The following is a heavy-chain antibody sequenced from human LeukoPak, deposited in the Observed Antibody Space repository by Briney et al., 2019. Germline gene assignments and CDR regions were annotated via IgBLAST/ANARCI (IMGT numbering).Heavy chain of an antibody. J-gene: IGHJ4*02. D-gene: IGHD1-26*01. CDR1: GFTVSSNY. V-gene: IGHV3-66*01. CDR3: ARSSGNYLIFDF. CDR2: LYSGGTT. Sequence: GGSLRLSCAASGFTVSSNYMSWVRQAPGEGLEWVSVLYSGGTTYYADSVKGRFSISRDDSKNTLYLQLNSLRAEDTALYYCARSSGNYLIFDFWGQGTLVTVSS.